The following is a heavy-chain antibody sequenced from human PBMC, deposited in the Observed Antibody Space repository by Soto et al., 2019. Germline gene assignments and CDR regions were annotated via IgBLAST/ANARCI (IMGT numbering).Heavy chain of an antibody. Sequence: QLQLQESGPGLLQPSETLSLTCSVSGGSVRSGSYYWTWIRQPPGKGLEWIGYIYQSGTTNYNASLKSRVTISIDTSKNQFFLKLSSVTAADTAVYYCAGRRDGSGSLDYWGRGTLLTVSS. D-gene: IGHD3-10*01. CDR3: AGRRDGSGSLDY. CDR2: IYQSGTT. V-gene: IGHV4-61*01. CDR1: GGSVRSGSYY. J-gene: IGHJ4*02.